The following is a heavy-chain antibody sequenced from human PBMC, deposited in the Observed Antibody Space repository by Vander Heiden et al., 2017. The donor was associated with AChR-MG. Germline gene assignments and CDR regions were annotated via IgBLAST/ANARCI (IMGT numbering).Heavy chain of an antibody. D-gene: IGHD1-1*01. CDR3: TTGSNEGG. CDR1: GFRFSTAV. V-gene: IGHV3-15*07. CDR2: IKRKIDGETT. J-gene: IGHJ4*02. Sequence: EIQLVEFGGGLVKHGGSLSLSCAASGFRFSTAVINWVRQAPGKGLEWVARIKRKIDGETTDYGAPAKGRFTISRDDSKNMLYLQMNSLETEDTAVYYCTTGSNEGGWGQGILVTVSS.